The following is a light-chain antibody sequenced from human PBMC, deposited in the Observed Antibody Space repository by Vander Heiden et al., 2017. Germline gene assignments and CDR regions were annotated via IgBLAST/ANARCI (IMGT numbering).Light chain of an antibody. J-gene: IGKJ4*01. CDR1: QSISSY. Sequence: DIQMTQATSSLSASVGDRVTITCRASQSISSYLNWYQQKPGKAPKLLIYAASSLQSGVPSRFSGSGSGTDFTLTISSLQPEDFATYYCQQSDSTPPLTFGGGTKVEIK. V-gene: IGKV1-39*01. CDR2: AAS. CDR3: QQSDSTPPLT.